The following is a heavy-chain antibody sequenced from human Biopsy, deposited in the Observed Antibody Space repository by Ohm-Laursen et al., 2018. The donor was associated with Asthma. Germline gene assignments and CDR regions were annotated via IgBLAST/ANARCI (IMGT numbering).Heavy chain of an antibody. CDR2: VSSDGHNK. J-gene: IGHJ3*02. CDR3: ARQSGQDNGDSSAFDT. D-gene: IGHD3-22*01. V-gene: IGHV3-30-3*01. Sequence: SLRLSCAASGFTFSSYAMHWVRQAPGKGLEWVALVSSDGHNKYYEQSVKGRFTISRDNSRNRLDLQINRLTVEDSAVYFCARQSGQDNGDSSAFDTWGQGTKVAVSS. CDR1: GFTFSSYA.